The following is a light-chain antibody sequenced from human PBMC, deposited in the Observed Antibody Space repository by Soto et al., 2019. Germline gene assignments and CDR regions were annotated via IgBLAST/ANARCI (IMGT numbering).Light chain of an antibody. J-gene: IGLJ1*01. Sequence: QSALTQPPSASGSPGQSVTISCTGTSSDVGGYNFVSWYQQHPGKAPKLVIYEVTKRPSVVPDRFSGSKSGNTASLTISGLQAEDEADYYCSSFTSRFTFVFGTGTKLTVL. V-gene: IGLV2-8*01. CDR1: SSDVGGYNF. CDR3: SSFTSRFTFV. CDR2: EVT.